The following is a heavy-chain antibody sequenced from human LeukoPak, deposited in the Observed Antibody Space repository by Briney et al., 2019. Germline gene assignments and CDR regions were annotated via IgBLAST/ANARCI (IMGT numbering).Heavy chain of an antibody. CDR1: GFTFSSYS. CDR3: AKARPGESDDY. J-gene: IGHJ4*02. V-gene: IGHV3-21*04. CDR2: ISSSSSYI. D-gene: IGHD3-10*01. Sequence: GGSLRLSCAASGFTFSSYSMNWVRQAPGKGLEWVSSISSSSSYIYYADSVKGRFTISRDNSKNTLYLQMNSLRAEDTAVYYCAKARPGESDDYWGQGTLVTVSS.